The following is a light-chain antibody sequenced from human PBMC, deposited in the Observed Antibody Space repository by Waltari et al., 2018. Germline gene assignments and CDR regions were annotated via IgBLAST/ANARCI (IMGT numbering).Light chain of an antibody. J-gene: IGKJ1*01. CDR3: QQYGSSPPWT. V-gene: IGKV3-20*01. CDR1: QSVSSSY. CDR2: GAS. Sequence: EIVLTQSPGTLSLSPGERATLSCRASQSVSSSYLAWYQQKPGQAPRRLIYGASSRATGIPDRVSGSGAGTDFNLTISRLEPEDFAVYYCQQYGSSPPWTFGQGTKVEIK.